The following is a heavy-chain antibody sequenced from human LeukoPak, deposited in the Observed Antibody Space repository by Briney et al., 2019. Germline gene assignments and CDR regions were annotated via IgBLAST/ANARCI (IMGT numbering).Heavy chain of an antibody. D-gene: IGHD3-9*01. CDR1: GGTFSSYA. CDR3: ARDSSGRYDILTGYYGGDAFDI. V-gene: IGHV1-69*13. CDR2: IIPIFGTA. J-gene: IGHJ3*02. Sequence: ASVKVSCKASGGTFSSYAISWVRQAPGQGLEWMGGIIPIFGTANYAQKFQGRVTITADESTSTAYMELSSLRSEDTAVYYCARDSSGRYDILTGYYGGDAFDIWGQGTMVTVSS.